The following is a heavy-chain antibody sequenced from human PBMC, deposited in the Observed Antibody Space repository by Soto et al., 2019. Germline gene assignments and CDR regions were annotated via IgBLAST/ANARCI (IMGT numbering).Heavy chain of an antibody. J-gene: IGHJ6*04. CDR2: TFYRSKWYN. CDR3: ARVEYTEVRYYHGSEV. CDR1: GDSVASNSAG. D-gene: IGHD2-2*02. Sequence: SQTIALTRVISGDSVASNSAGWNWIRQSPSRGLEWLGRTFYRSKWYNDYAVSLKGRISINADTSKNQFSLQLNSVTPEDTAVYYCARVEYTEVRYYHGSEVSGEGMTVSVSA. V-gene: IGHV6-1*01.